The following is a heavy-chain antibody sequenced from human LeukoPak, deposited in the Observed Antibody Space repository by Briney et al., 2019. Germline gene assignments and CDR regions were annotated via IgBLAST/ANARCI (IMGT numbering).Heavy chain of an antibody. CDR3: AKMTTGKFEY. CDR1: GYTFAKYA. Sequence: ASVKVSCKASGYTFAKYAIHWVRQAPGQRPEWMGWINTANGSTRYSQKLQGRVTITGDTSASTAYMELSSLTSQDTAVYYCAKMTTGKFEYWGQGTLVTVSS. J-gene: IGHJ4*02. CDR2: INTANGST. V-gene: IGHV1-3*04. D-gene: IGHD3-10*01.